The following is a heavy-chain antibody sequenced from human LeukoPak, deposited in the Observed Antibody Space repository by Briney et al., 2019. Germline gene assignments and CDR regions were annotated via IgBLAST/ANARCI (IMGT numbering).Heavy chain of an antibody. J-gene: IGHJ4*02. D-gene: IGHD3-10*01. CDR3: ARRLYYASGNYYQTGFDY. CDR2: VYPGDSDT. V-gene: IGHV5-51*01. CDR1: GYSFTNYW. Sequence: GESLKIPCKGSGYSFTNYWIGWVRQMPGKGLEWMGIVYPGDSDTKYSPSFEGHVTISADKSISTAYLQWSSLKASDTAMYYCARRLYYASGNYYQTGFDYWGQGTLVTVSS.